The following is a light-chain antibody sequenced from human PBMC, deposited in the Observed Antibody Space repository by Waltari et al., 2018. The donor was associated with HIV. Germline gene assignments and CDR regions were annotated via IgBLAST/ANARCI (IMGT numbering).Light chain of an antibody. J-gene: IGLJ2*01. CDR1: SSNIGSNY. CDR3: ATWDDTLSGHVV. V-gene: IGLV1-47*01. Sequence: QSVLTQPPSASGTPGQRITISCSGSSSNIGSNYVYWYQQLPGTAPKLPIYRNNQRPSGVPVRFSGSKSGTSASLAISGLRSEDEADYYCATWDDTLSGHVVFGGGTKLNVL. CDR2: RNN.